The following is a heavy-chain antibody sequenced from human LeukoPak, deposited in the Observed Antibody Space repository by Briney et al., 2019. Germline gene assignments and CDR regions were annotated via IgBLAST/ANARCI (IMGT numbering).Heavy chain of an antibody. Sequence: PGGSLRLSCAASGFTFSSYGMHWVRQAPGKGLERVAVISYDGNTKYYADSVKGRFTISRDNSNNTLYLQMNSLRADDTAIYYCARRRIVGSTDDAFDIWGQGTMVTLSS. V-gene: IGHV3-30*03. CDR3: ARRRIVGSTDDAFDI. J-gene: IGHJ3*02. CDR2: ISYDGNTK. CDR1: GFTFSSYG. D-gene: IGHD1-26*01.